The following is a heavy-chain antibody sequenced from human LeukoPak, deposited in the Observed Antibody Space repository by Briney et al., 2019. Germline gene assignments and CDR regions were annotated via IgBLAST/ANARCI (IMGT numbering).Heavy chain of an antibody. Sequence: PGGSLRLSCAASGFTFSSYAMHWVRQAPGKGLEWVAVISYDGSNKYYADSVKGRFTISRDNSKNTLYLQMNSLRAEDTAVYYCARAYGDYSGFDSWGQGTLVTVSS. CDR3: ARAYGDYSGFDS. CDR2: ISYDGSNK. V-gene: IGHV3-30*04. J-gene: IGHJ4*02. D-gene: IGHD4-17*01. CDR1: GFTFSSYA.